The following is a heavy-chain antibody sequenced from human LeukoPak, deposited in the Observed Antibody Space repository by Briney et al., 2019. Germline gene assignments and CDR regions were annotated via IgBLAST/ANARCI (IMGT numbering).Heavy chain of an antibody. V-gene: IGHV1-2*02. CDR3: ARELVVVPAATLNAFDI. J-gene: IGHJ3*02. CDR1: GYTFTGYY. CDR2: INPNSGGT. D-gene: IGHD2-2*01. Sequence: ASVKVSCKASGYTFTGYYMHWVRQAPGQGLEWMGWINPNSGGTNYAQKFQSRVTMTRDTSISTAYMELSRLRSDDTAVYYCARELVVVPAATLNAFDIWGQGTMVTVSS.